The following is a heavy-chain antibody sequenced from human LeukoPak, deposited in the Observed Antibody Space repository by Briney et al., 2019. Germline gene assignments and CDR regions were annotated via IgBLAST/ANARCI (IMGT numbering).Heavy chain of an antibody. D-gene: IGHD3-22*01. CDR2: IIPILGIA. CDR1: GGTFSSYA. J-gene: IGHJ4*02. CDR3: ARDWVDRDSSGYACFAY. V-gene: IGHV1-69*04. Sequence: ASVKVSCKASGGTFSSYAISWVRQAPGQGLEWMGRIIPILGIANYAQKFQGRVTITADKSMSTAYMELSSLRSEDTAVYYCARDWVDRDSSGYACFAYWGQGTLVTVSS.